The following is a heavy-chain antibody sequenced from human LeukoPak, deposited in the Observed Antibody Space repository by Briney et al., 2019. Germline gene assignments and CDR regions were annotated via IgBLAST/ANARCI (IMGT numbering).Heavy chain of an antibody. Sequence: GGSLRLSCEASGFSLRPYWMSWVRQAPGKGLEWVGSIKRDGSEKYYVDSVKGRFTISRDNAKNSRYLQMSRLRAEETAVYYWARDLDCSGGSCYSDWFDPWGQGTLVTVSS. D-gene: IGHD2-15*01. CDR1: GFSLRPYW. CDR3: ARDLDCSGGSCYSDWFDP. CDR2: IKRDGSEK. V-gene: IGHV3-7*01. J-gene: IGHJ5*02.